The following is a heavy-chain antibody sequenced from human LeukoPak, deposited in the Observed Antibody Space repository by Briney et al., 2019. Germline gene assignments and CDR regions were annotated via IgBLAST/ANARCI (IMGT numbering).Heavy chain of an antibody. Sequence: SETLSLTCTVSGGSITNYYWSWIRQPPGRGLEWVGYIYYGGSADYNPSLKSRVTISADTSKSQFSLQLRSLTAADTAVYYCARHAFCGGDCYSNWYFHLWGRGTLVTVSS. CDR2: IYYGGSA. V-gene: IGHV4-59*08. J-gene: IGHJ2*01. D-gene: IGHD2-21*02. CDR3: ARHAFCGGDCYSNWYFHL. CDR1: GGSITNYY.